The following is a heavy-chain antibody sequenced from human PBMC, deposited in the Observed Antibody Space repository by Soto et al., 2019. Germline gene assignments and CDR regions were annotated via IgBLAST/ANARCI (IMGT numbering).Heavy chain of an antibody. V-gene: IGHV4-4*07. CDR2: IYATGTT. Sequence: XETLYLTCAVSGSSISGFYWSWIRKSAGKGLEWIGRIYATGTTDYNPSLKSRVMMSVDTSKKQFSLKLRSVTAADTAVYYCVRDGTKTLRDWFDHWGQGISVTVSS. D-gene: IGHD1-1*01. CDR3: VRDGTKTLRDWFDH. CDR1: GSSISGFY. J-gene: IGHJ5*02.